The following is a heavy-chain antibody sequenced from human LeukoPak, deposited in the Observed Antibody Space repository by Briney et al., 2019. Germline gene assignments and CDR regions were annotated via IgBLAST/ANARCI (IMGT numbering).Heavy chain of an antibody. D-gene: IGHD1/OR15-1a*01. V-gene: IGHV3-30*18. CDR1: GFIFSSFG. CDR2: ISYDGSDK. CDR3: AKGPLEEQLYYYGLDV. J-gene: IGHJ6*02. Sequence: GRSLRLSCAASGFIFSSFGMHWVRQAPGKGLEWVAAISYDGSDKYYADSVKGRFTISRDDSKNTLYLQMNSLRAEDTAVYYSAKGPLEEQLYYYGLDVWGQGTTVIVSS.